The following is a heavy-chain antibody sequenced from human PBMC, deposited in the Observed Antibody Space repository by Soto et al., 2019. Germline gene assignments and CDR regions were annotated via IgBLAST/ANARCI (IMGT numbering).Heavy chain of an antibody. Sequence: QVQLVESGGGVVQPGRSLRLSCAASGFSFSSYGMHWVRQAPGKGLEWVAGIWSDGSNKYYAYSVEGRFTISRDNSKNTLYLQMNRLRADDTAVYYCARDRGLILTGYYVMWSSGPLDYRGQGTLVTVSS. CDR2: IWSDGSNK. CDR1: GFSFSSYG. V-gene: IGHV3-33*01. J-gene: IGHJ4*02. D-gene: IGHD3-9*01. CDR3: ARDRGLILTGYYVMWSSGPLDY.